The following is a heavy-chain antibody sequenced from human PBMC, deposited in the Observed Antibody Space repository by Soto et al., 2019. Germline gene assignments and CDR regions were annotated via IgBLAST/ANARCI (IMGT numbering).Heavy chain of an antibody. D-gene: IGHD6-6*01. CDR2: ISWNSGSI. CDR1: GFTFDDYA. Sequence: EVQLVESGGGLVQPGRSLRLSCAASGFTFDDYAMHWVRQAPGKGLEWVSGISWNSGSIGYADSVKGRFTISRDNATNSLYMQMNSLRAEDTALYYCAKDIGEQLVLGYFDYWGQGTLVTVSS. CDR3: AKDIGEQLVLGYFDY. J-gene: IGHJ4*02. V-gene: IGHV3-9*01.